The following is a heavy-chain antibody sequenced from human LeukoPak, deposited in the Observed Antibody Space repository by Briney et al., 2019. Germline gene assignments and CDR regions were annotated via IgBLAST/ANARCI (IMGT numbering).Heavy chain of an antibody. Sequence: ASVKVSCKASGYTFTNYAMHWVRQAPGQRPEWLGWINPANGYAKYSQELQGRVLITRDTSASTAYMELSSLRSEDMAIYYCAIRDGHTDHWGQGTLVTVSS. CDR2: INPANGYA. D-gene: IGHD5-24*01. CDR1: GYTFTNYA. V-gene: IGHV1-3*03. CDR3: AIRDGHTDH. J-gene: IGHJ4*02.